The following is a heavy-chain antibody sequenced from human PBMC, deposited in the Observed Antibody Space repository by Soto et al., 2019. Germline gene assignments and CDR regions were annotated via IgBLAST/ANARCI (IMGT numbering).Heavy chain of an antibody. Sequence: EVQLVESGGGLVQSGGSLRLSCEASGFSFITYWMNWVRQAPGKGLEWVAGITADGSGKQYVDSVKGRFTISRDNAKNSLYLQMNSLSEEDTAVYYCVRAISGSYALWGQGTLVIVSS. CDR2: ITADGSGK. J-gene: IGHJ4*02. V-gene: IGHV3-7*04. D-gene: IGHD2-2*01. CDR1: GFSFITYW. CDR3: VRAISGSYAL.